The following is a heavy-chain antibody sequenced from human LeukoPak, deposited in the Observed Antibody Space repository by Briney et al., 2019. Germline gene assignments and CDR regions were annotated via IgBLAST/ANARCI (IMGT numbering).Heavy chain of an antibody. V-gene: IGHV3-30*02. Sequence: GGSLRLSCAASGFTFSSYGMYWVRQAPGKGLEWVAFIRYDGSNKYYADSVKGRFTISRDNSKNTLYLQMNSLRAEDTAVYYCAKDQGIAAAGTGYWGQGTLVTVSS. J-gene: IGHJ4*02. CDR3: AKDQGIAAAGTGY. CDR1: GFTFSSYG. CDR2: IRYDGSNK. D-gene: IGHD6-13*01.